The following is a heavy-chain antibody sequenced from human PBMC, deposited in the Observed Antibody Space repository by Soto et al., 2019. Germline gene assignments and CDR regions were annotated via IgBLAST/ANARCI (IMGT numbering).Heavy chain of an antibody. J-gene: IGHJ4*02. V-gene: IGHV3-30*18. Sequence: QVQLVESGGGVVQPGRSLRLSCAASGFTFSSYGMHWVRQAPGKGLEWVAVISYDGSNKYYADSVKGRFTISRDNSKNTLYRQMDSLRAEDTAVYYCAKDAKVRGVMLFDYWGQGTLVTVSS. CDR1: GFTFSSYG. CDR3: AKDAKVRGVMLFDY. CDR2: ISYDGSNK. D-gene: IGHD3-10*01.